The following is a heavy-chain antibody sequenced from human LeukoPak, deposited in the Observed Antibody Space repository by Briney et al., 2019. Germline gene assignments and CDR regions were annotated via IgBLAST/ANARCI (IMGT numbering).Heavy chain of an antibody. CDR1: GFTFSSYT. D-gene: IGHD2-21*01. J-gene: IGHJ4*02. CDR3: ATLGCAGENCPRAGRALGGY. CDR2: ISSGGTFV. Sequence: PGGSVRLSCTGSGFTFSSYTLHWVGQAPGKELEWVSSISSGGTFVFYAASVTGRFTISRDKAAKFLYLKMASLRAEDTAVYYCATLGCAGENCPRAGRALGGYWGQGTLVTVSS. V-gene: IGHV3-21*01.